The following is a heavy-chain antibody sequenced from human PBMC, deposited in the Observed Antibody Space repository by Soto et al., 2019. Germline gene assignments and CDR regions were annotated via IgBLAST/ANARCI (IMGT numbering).Heavy chain of an antibody. CDR2: ISGSGGST. J-gene: IGHJ5*02. CDR3: AKDRGYSSSWYNWFDP. D-gene: IGHD6-13*01. V-gene: IGHV3-23*01. CDR1: GFTFSSYA. Sequence: GGSLRLSCAASGFTFSSYAMSWVRQAPGKGLEWVSAISGSGGSTYYADSVKGRFTISRDNSKNTLYLQMNSLRAEDTAVYYCAKDRGYSSSWYNWFDPWGQGTLVTVS.